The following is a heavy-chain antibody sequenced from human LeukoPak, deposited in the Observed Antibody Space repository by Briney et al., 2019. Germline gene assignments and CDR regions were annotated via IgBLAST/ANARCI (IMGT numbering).Heavy chain of an antibody. CDR1: GGSVSSYY. CDR2: IYYSGIT. Sequence: PSETLSLTCTVSGGSVSSYYWSWIRQPPGKGLEWIGYIYYSGITNYSPSLKSRVTISVDTSKNQFSLKLSSVTAADTAVYYCARDALYWSGFDYWGQGTPVTVSS. CDR3: ARDALYWSGFDY. V-gene: IGHV4-59*02. J-gene: IGHJ4*02. D-gene: IGHD2-8*02.